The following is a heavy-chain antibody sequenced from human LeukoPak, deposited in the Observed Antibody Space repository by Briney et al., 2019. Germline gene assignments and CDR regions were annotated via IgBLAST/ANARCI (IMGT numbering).Heavy chain of an antibody. CDR3: ARGTRAIFGVVIHYYYYGMDV. V-gene: IGHV1-69*01. CDR2: IIPIFGTA. CDR1: GGTFSSYA. Sequence: GSSVKVSCKASGGTFSSYAISWVRQAPGQGLEWMGGIIPIFGTANYAQKFQGRVTITADESTSTAYMELSSLRSEDTAVYYCARGTRAIFGVVIHYYYYGMDVRGQGTTVTVSS. D-gene: IGHD3-3*01. J-gene: IGHJ6*02.